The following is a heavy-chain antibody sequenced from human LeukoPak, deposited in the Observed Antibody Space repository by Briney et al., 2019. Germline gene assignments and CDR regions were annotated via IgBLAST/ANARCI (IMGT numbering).Heavy chain of an antibody. CDR2: ISYDGSNK. J-gene: IGHJ4*02. Sequence: GRSLRLSCAASGFTFSSYGMYWVRQAPGKGLEWVAVISYDGSNKYYADSVKGRFTISRDNSKNTLYLQMNSLRAEDTAVYYCAKDWTPIATGPDYWGQGTLVTVSS. V-gene: IGHV3-30*18. CDR1: GFTFSSYG. CDR3: AKDWTPIATGPDY. D-gene: IGHD3/OR15-3a*01.